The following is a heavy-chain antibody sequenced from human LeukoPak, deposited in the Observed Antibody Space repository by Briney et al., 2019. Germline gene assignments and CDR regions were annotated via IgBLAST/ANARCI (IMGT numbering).Heavy chain of an antibody. D-gene: IGHD6-13*01. Sequence: GGSLRLSCAASGFTFSSYEMNWVRQAPGKGLEGVSYISSSGSTIYYADSVKGRFTISRDNAKNSLYLQMSSLRAEDTAVYYCARGLIAAAAPFDYWGQGTLVTVSS. CDR3: ARGLIAAAAPFDY. V-gene: IGHV3-48*03. CDR2: ISSSGSTI. J-gene: IGHJ4*02. CDR1: GFTFSSYE.